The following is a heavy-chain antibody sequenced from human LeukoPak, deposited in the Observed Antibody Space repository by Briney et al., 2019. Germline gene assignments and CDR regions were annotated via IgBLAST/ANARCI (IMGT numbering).Heavy chain of an antibody. CDR2: INHSGST. CDR1: GGSFSGYY. Sequence: PSETLSLTCAVYGGSFSGYYWSWIRQPPGKGLEWLGEINHSGSTNYNPSLKSRVTISVDTSKNQFSLKLSSVTAADTAVYYCARAPLYCSSTSCPGFDYWGQGTLVTVSS. D-gene: IGHD2-2*01. V-gene: IGHV4-34*01. CDR3: ARAPLYCSSTSCPGFDY. J-gene: IGHJ4*02.